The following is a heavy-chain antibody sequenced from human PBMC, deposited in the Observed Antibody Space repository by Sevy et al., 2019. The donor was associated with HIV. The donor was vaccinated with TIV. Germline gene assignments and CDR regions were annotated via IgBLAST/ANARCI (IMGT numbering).Heavy chain of an antibody. J-gene: IGHJ4*02. CDR1: GGSISSDSYY. V-gene: IGHV4-39*01. D-gene: IGHD2-21*02. Sequence: SETLSLTCTVSGGSISSDSYYWGWIRQPPGKGLEWIGNIYYSGTTYYNPSLKSRVTISVDTSKNQFSLKLSSVTAADTAVYYCARFEYGDYVSDFEYWGQGTLVTVSS. CDR3: ARFEYGDYVSDFEY. CDR2: IYYSGTT.